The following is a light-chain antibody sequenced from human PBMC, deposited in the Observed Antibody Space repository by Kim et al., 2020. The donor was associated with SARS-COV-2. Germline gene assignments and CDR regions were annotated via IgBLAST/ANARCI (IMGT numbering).Light chain of an antibody. CDR1: RSVSSSY. CDR2: GAS. J-gene: IGKJ1*01. CDR3: QQYHSSPRT. V-gene: IGKV3-20*01. Sequence: EIVLTQSPGTLSLSPGERATLSCRASRSVSSSYIAWYQHKPGQGPRLLIYGASSRATGIPDRFSGSGSGTDFTLTISGLEPEDFAVYYCQQYHSSPRTFGQGTKLEI.